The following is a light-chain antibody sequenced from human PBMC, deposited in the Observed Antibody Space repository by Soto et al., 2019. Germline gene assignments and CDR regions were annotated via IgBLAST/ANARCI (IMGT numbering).Light chain of an antibody. CDR2: DAS. CDR3: QQYNSYSWT. Sequence: DIQMTQSPSTLSASVGDRVTITCRASQSISSGLAWYQQKPGKAPKLLIYDASSLESGVPSRFSGSGSGTEFTLTISSLQPDDFVTYYCQQYNSYSWTLGQGTKVEIK. J-gene: IGKJ1*01. V-gene: IGKV1-5*01. CDR1: QSISSG.